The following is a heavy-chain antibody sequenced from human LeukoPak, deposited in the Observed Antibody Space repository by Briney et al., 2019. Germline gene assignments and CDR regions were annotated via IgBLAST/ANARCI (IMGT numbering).Heavy chain of an antibody. J-gene: IGHJ4*02. CDR3: ACLRGPSDY. CDR1: GFTLSSYE. D-gene: IGHD4-17*01. Sequence: PGGSLRLSCIASGFTLSSYEMSWIRQAPGKGLEWVSSVDYSGGDTHYADSVKGRFTISRDSSKNTLYLQMDSLTADDTAVYFCACLRGPSDYWGQGTLVTVSS. V-gene: IGHV3-23*01. CDR2: VDYSGGDT.